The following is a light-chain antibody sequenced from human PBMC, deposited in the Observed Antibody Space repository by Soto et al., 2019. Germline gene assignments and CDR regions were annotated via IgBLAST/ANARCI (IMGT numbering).Light chain of an antibody. J-gene: IGKJ2*01. CDR2: DAS. Sequence: DIVLTQSPSTLSLSPGERATLSCWGSQSVSSSLAWYQQKPGQAPRLLIYDASIRATGIPARFSGSGSGTDFTLTISGLEPEDFAVYYCQQRSNWPSYTFGQGTKLEIK. CDR3: QQRSNWPSYT. CDR1: QSVSSS. V-gene: IGKV3-11*01.